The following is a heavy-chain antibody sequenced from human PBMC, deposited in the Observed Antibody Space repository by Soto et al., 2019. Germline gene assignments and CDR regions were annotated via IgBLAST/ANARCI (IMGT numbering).Heavy chain of an antibody. CDR1: GGSISSGDYY. D-gene: IGHD2-15*01. J-gene: IGHJ4*02. CDR3: ARATLLGYCSGCSCYRYYYDY. Sequence: SETLSLTCTVSGGSISSGDYYWSWIRQPPGKGLEWIGFIYYNGNTYYNPSLKSRVTISVDTSKNQFSLKLNSVTAADTAVYYCARATLLGYCSGCSCYRYYYDYWGQGTLVTVSS. V-gene: IGHV4-30-4*01. CDR2: IYYNGNT.